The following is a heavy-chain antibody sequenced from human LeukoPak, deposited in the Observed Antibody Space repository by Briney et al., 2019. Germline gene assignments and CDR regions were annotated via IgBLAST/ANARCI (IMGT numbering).Heavy chain of an antibody. CDR1: GGSISSYY. V-gene: IGHV4-4*07. J-gene: IGHJ4*02. D-gene: IGHD6-13*01. CDR2: IYTSGST. CDR3: ARDIRPIPAAGDVFDY. Sequence: PSETLSLTCTVSGGSISSYYWSWIRQPAGKGLEWIGHIYTSGSTYYNPSLKSRVTISVDTSKNQFSLKLSSVTAADTAVYYCARDIRPIPAAGDVFDYWGQGTLVTVSS.